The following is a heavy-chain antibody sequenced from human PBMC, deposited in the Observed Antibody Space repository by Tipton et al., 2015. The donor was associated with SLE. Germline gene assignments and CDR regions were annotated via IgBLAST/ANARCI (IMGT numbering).Heavy chain of an antibody. Sequence: LRLSCAASGFTFSSYWMSWVRQAPGKGLEWVANIKQDGSEKYYVDSVKGRFTISRDNAKNSLYLQMNSLRAEDTAVYYCAREGIMITFGGGDYYMDVWGKGTTVTVSS. CDR3: AREGIMITFGGGDYYMDV. CDR2: IKQDGSEK. CDR1: GFTFSSYW. J-gene: IGHJ6*03. V-gene: IGHV3-7*01. D-gene: IGHD3-16*01.